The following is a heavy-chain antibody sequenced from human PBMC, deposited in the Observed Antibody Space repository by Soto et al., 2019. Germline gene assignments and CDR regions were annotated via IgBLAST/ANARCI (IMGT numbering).Heavy chain of an antibody. CDR2: IYYSGST. Sequence: SETLSLTCTVSGGYLSSYYWGWIRPPPGKGLEWIGSIYYSGSTYYNPSLKSRVTISVDTSKNQFSLKLSSVTAADTAVYYCARLDYDLLTGYYSPLDYRGQGTLVTVSS. D-gene: IGHD3-9*01. J-gene: IGHJ4*02. CDR3: ARLDYDLLTGYYSPLDY. CDR1: GGYLSSYY. V-gene: IGHV4-39*01.